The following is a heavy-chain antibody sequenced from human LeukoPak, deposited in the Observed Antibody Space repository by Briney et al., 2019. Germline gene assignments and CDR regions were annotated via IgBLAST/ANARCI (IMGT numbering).Heavy chain of an antibody. Sequence: PGGSLRLSCAASGFTFSSYAMHWVRQAPGKGLEWVAVISYDGSNKYYADSVKGRFTISRDNSKNTLYLQMNSLRAEDTAVYYCAREIFYGSGSYYSNYYYGMDVWGQGTTVTVSS. V-gene: IGHV3-30-3*01. J-gene: IGHJ6*02. D-gene: IGHD3-10*01. CDR2: ISYDGSNK. CDR1: GFTFSSYA. CDR3: AREIFYGSGSYYSNYYYGMDV.